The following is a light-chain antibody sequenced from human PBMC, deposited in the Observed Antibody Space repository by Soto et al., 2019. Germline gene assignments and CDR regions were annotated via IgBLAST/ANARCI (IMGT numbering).Light chain of an antibody. J-gene: IGKJ1*01. V-gene: IGKV1-5*03. CDR2: TAS. Sequence: DIQMTQSPSTLSASVGERVTITCRASQSISSWLAWYQQKPGTAPKLLIYTASTLESGVPSRFSGSGSGTEFTLTISSLQPDDFATYYCQQYNSYPWTFGQGTKVEIK. CDR1: QSISSW. CDR3: QQYNSYPWT.